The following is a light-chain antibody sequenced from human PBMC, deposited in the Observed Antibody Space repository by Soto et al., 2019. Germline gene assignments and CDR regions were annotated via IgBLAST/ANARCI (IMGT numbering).Light chain of an antibody. CDR3: QQYNSYLWT. CDR1: QSISSW. Sequence: DIHMTQSPSTLSASVGDRVTITCRASQSISSWLAWYQQKPGKAPKLLIYDASSLESGVPSRFSGSGSGTEFTLTISSLQPDDFATYYCQQYNSYLWTFGQGTKVDIK. V-gene: IGKV1-5*01. CDR2: DAS. J-gene: IGKJ1*01.